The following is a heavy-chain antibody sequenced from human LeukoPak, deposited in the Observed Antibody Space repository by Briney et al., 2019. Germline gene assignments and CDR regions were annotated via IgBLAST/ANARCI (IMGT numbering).Heavy chain of an antibody. CDR1: GFTVSINY. CDR3: ARGPDSSNWYEPVDY. V-gene: IGHV3-66*01. D-gene: IGHD6-13*01. CDR2: IYSGGST. Sequence: GGSLRLSCAASGFTVSINYMSWVRQAPGKGLEWASVIYSGGSTYHADSVKGRFTISRDNSKNTVYLQMNSLRAEDTAVYYCARGPDSSNWYEPVDYWGQGTLVTVSS. J-gene: IGHJ4*02.